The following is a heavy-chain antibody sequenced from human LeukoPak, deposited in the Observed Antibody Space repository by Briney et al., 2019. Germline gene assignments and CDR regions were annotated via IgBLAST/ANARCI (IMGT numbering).Heavy chain of an antibody. Sequence: GGSLRLSCAASGFTFSSYWMSWVRQAPGKGLEWVANIKQDGSEKYYVDSVKGRFTISRDNAKNSLYLQMNSLRAEDTAVYYCARSAPFWSGYPPYYFDYWGQGTLVTVSS. V-gene: IGHV3-7*01. CDR1: GFTFSSYW. CDR3: ARSAPFWSGYPPYYFDY. J-gene: IGHJ4*02. D-gene: IGHD3-3*01. CDR2: IKQDGSEK.